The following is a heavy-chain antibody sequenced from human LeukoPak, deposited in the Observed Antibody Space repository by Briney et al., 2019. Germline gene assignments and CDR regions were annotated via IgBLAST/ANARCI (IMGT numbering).Heavy chain of an antibody. J-gene: IGHJ6*03. D-gene: IGHD3-10*01. CDR1: GGTFSSYA. V-gene: IGHV1-69*06. CDR3: ARDGFGDYGSGSQPPSHYYYMDV. CDR2: IIPIFGTV. Sequence: ASVKVSCKASGGTFSSYAISWVRQAPGQGLEWMGGIIPIFGTVNYAQKFQGRVTITADKSTSTAYMELSSLRSEDTAVYYCARDGFGDYGSGSQPPSHYYYMDVWGKGTTVTVSS.